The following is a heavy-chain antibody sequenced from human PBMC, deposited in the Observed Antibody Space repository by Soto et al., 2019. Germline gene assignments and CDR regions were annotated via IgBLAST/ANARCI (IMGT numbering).Heavy chain of an antibody. D-gene: IGHD6-13*01. Sequence: EVQLVESGGGLVKPGGSLRLSCAASGFTFSSYSMNWVRQAPGKGLEWVSSISSSSSHIYYADSVKGRFTISRDNAKNALYLKMNSLRAEDTAVYYCAGLYYSSSWYGCFPSCYYYYGMDVWGQGTTVTVSS. V-gene: IGHV3-21*01. CDR1: GFTFSSYS. CDR2: ISSSSSHI. J-gene: IGHJ6*02. CDR3: AGLYYSSSWYGCFPSCYYYYGMDV.